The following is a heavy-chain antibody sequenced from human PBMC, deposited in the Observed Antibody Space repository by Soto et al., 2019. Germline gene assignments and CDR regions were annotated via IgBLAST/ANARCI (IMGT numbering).Heavy chain of an antibody. CDR2: ISGSGGST. D-gene: IGHD6-19*01. Sequence: PGGSLRLSCAASGFTFSSYAMSWVRQAPGKGLEWVSAISGSGGSTYYADSVKGRFTISRDNSKNMLYLQMNSLRAEDTAVYYCAKVWYSSDPTPPFDYWGQGTLVTVSS. CDR1: GFTFSSYA. V-gene: IGHV3-23*01. CDR3: AKVWYSSDPTPPFDY. J-gene: IGHJ4*02.